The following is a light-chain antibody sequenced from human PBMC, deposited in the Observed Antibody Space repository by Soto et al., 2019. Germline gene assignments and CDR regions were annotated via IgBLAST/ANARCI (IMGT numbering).Light chain of an antibody. CDR3: QQSYSTLYT. V-gene: IGKV1-39*01. Sequence: DIQMTQSPSSLSASVGDRVTITCRASQIISSYLNWYQQKPGKAPKLLIYAASSLQSGVPSRFSGSGSGTDFTRTISSLQPEDFATDYCQQSYSTLYTFGQGTKLEIK. J-gene: IGKJ2*01. CDR1: QIISSY. CDR2: AAS.